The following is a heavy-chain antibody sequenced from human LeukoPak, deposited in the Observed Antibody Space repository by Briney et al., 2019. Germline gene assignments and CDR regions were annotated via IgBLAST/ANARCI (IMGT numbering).Heavy chain of an antibody. CDR1: GFTFSDYY. V-gene: IGHV3-11*01. Sequence: PGGSLRLSCAASGFTFSDYYMSWIRQAPGKGLEWASYISSSGSTIYYADSVKGRFTISRDNAKNSLYLQMNSLRAEDTAVYYCARIHYYDSSGLFVFDYWGQGTLVTVSS. J-gene: IGHJ4*02. CDR3: ARIHYYDSSGLFVFDY. D-gene: IGHD3-22*01. CDR2: ISSSGSTI.